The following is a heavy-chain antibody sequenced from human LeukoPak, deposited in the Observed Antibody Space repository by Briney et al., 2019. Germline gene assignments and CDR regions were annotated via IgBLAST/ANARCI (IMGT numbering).Heavy chain of an antibody. J-gene: IGHJ4*02. Sequence: PGGSLRLSCAASGFTFSSYEMNWVRQAPGKGLEWVSYISSSGSTIYYADSVKGRFTISRDNAKNSLYLQMNSLRAEDTAVYYCARERYVVVTADLDYWGQGTLVTVSS. D-gene: IGHD2-21*02. CDR2: ISSSGSTI. V-gene: IGHV3-48*03. CDR3: ARERYVVVTADLDY. CDR1: GFTFSSYE.